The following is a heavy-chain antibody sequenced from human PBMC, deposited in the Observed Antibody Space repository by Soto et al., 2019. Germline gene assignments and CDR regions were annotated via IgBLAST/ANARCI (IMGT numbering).Heavy chain of an antibody. CDR1: GYTFTTYG. V-gene: IGHV1-18*01. D-gene: IGHD3-22*01. J-gene: IGHJ4*02. Sequence: QVQLVQSGAEVKKPGASVKVSCKASGYTFTTYGMSWVRQAPGQGLDWMGWISTYNGNTKYAERLQGRVTMTTDITTSTAYMELRSLTSDDTAVYYCARGPTDYYDNSGNYFLDYWGRGTLVTVSS. CDR2: ISTYNGNT. CDR3: ARGPTDYYDNSGNYFLDY.